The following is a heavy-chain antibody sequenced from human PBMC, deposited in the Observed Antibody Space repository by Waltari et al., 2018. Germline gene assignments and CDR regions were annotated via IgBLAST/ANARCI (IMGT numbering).Heavy chain of an antibody. D-gene: IGHD2-21*01. J-gene: IGHJ4*02. Sequence: LVQSGTEVRTPGDSVTVSCKPSRNDISHNYLHWLRRAPGQGLEWMGWMEPNSGATKYGQKMKDRSTLTLGDSVNTADMELTRLAALDTGVYYCAREDCAGEWRLFDFWGQGTGLTVSS. CDR3: AREDCAGEWRLFDF. V-gene: IGHV1-2*02. CDR1: RNDISHNY. CDR2: MEPNSGAT.